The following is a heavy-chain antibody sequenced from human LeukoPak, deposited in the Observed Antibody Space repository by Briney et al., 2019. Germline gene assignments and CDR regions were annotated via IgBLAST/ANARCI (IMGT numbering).Heavy chain of an antibody. CDR1: GGTFSSYA. J-gene: IGHJ4*02. D-gene: IGHD6-13*01. Sequence: ASVKVSCRASGGTFSSYAISWVRQAPGQGLEWMGGIIPIFGTANYAQKFQGRVTITAGESTSRAYMELSSLRSEDTAVYYCASGSGAAADFDYWGQGTLVTVSS. CDR3: ASGSGAAADFDY. CDR2: IIPIFGTA. V-gene: IGHV1-69*13.